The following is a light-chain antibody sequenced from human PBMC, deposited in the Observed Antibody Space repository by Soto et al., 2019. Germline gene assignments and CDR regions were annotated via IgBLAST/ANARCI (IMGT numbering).Light chain of an antibody. Sequence: DIVLTQSPATLSLSPGERATLSCRASQSVSTYLSWYQQKPGQAPMLLIYDASNRATGIPARFSGSGSGTDFTLTSSSLEPEDFAVYYCQQRSNWPPTCGQGTKVEI. V-gene: IGKV3-11*01. J-gene: IGKJ1*01. CDR2: DAS. CDR1: QSVSTY. CDR3: QQRSNWPPT.